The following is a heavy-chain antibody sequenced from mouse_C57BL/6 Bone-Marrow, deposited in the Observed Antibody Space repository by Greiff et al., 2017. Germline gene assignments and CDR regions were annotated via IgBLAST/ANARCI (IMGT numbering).Heavy chain of an antibody. CDR3: ARDRGAYESNPFDY. CDR1: GFTFSSYA. D-gene: IGHD1-1*01. J-gene: IGHJ2*01. CDR2: ISDGGSYT. V-gene: IGHV5-4*01. Sequence: DVKLVESGGGLVKPGGSLKLSCAASGFTFSSYAMSWVRQTPEKRLEWVATISDGGSYTYYPDNVKGRFTISRDNAKNNLYLQMSHLKSEDTAMYYCARDRGAYESNPFDYWGQGTTLTVSA.